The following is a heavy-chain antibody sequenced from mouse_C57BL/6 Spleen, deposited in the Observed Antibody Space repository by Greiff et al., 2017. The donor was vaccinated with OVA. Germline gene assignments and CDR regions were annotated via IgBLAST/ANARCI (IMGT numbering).Heavy chain of an antibody. D-gene: IGHD1-1*01. V-gene: IGHV1-72*01. CDR1: GYTFTSYW. J-gene: IGHJ4*01. CDR2: IDPNSGGT. CDR3: ARNYYGSSVYAMDY. Sequence: QVHVKQPGAELVKPGASVKLSCKASGYTFTSYWMHWVKQRPGRGLEWIGRIDPNSGGTKYNEKFKSKATLTVDKPSSTAYMQLSSLTSEDSAVYYCARNYYGSSVYAMDYWGQGTSVTVSS.